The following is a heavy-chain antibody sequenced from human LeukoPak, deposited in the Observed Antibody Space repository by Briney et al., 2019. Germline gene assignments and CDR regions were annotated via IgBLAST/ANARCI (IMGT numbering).Heavy chain of an antibody. Sequence: GESLKISCKGSGYSFKNYWIAWVRQMPGKGLEWMGIIYPGDSDTRYSPSFQGQVTISADKSISTAYLQWSSLKASDTAMYYCARQAVHYDSSGYYWDYYFDYWGQGTLVTVSS. CDR3: ARQAVHYDSSGYYWDYYFDY. V-gene: IGHV5-51*01. CDR1: GYSFKNYW. J-gene: IGHJ4*02. CDR2: IYPGDSDT. D-gene: IGHD3-22*01.